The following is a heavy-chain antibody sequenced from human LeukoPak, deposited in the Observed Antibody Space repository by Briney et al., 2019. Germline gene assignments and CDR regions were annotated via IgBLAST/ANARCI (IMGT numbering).Heavy chain of an antibody. CDR3: AKGTRRLQFVFFDY. CDR1: GFTFSSYA. Sequence: GGSLRLSCAASGFTFSSYAMSWVRQAPGKGLEWVSGISGSGGSTYYADSVKGRFTISRDNSKNTLYLQMNSLRAEDTAVYYCAKGTRRLQFVFFDYWGQGTLVTVSS. CDR2: ISGSGGST. J-gene: IGHJ4*02. V-gene: IGHV3-23*01. D-gene: IGHD5-24*01.